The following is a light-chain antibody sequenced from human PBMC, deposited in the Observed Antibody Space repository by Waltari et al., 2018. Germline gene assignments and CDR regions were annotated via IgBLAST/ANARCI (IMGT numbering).Light chain of an antibody. Sequence: QSPATLSLSPGERATLSCRASQTVSTYLAWFQQKPGQAPRLLIYDASNRAPGIPARFSGSGSGTDFSLTISSLEPEDFAVYYCLQRSLWPWTFGQGTKVAVK. J-gene: IGKJ1*01. V-gene: IGKV3-11*01. CDR1: QTVSTY. CDR3: LQRSLWPWT. CDR2: DAS.